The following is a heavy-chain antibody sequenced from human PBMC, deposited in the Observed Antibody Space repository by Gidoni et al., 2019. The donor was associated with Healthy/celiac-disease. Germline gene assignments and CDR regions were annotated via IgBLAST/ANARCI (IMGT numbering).Heavy chain of an antibody. CDR2: INPNSGGT. CDR1: GYTFTGYY. CDR3: ARDFLGGDYYYYGMDV. V-gene: IGHV1-2*02. D-gene: IGHD3-16*01. Sequence: QVQLVQSGAEVKKPGASVKVSCKASGYTFTGYYMHWVRQAPGQGLEWMGWINPNSGGTNYAQKFQGRVTMTRDTSISTAYMELSRLRSDDTAVYYCARDFLGGDYYYYGMDVWGQGTTVTVSS. J-gene: IGHJ6*02.